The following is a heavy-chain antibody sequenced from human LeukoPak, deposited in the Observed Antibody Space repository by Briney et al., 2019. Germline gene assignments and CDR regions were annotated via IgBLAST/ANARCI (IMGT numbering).Heavy chain of an antibody. CDR3: ARGISSSYHRHFDY. CDR1: GFTFSSYE. V-gene: IGHV3-48*03. J-gene: IGHJ4*02. Sequence: GGSLRLSCAASGFTFSSYEMNWVRQAPGKGLEWVSLIRSIVTSIDYVDSEKGRFTISRDNAKNSLYLQMDSLRAEDTAVYYCARGISSSYHRHFDYWGQGTLVTVSS. D-gene: IGHD6-13*01. CDR2: IRSIVTSI.